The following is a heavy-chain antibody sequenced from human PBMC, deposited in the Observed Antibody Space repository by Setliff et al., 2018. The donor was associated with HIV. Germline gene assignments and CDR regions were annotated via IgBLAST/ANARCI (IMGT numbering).Heavy chain of an antibody. J-gene: IGHJ6*02. D-gene: IGHD3-3*01. CDR3: ARHSGGSFYNFWSGDYYYYGMDV. Sequence: KTSETLSLTCAVSGYSISSGYYWGWIRQPPGKGLEWIGSIYHSGSTYYNPSLKSRVTISVDTSKNQFSLKLSSETAADTAVYYCARHSGGSFYNFWSGDYYYYGMDVWGQGTTVTVSS. CDR2: IYHSGST. CDR1: GYSISSGYY. V-gene: IGHV4-38-2*01.